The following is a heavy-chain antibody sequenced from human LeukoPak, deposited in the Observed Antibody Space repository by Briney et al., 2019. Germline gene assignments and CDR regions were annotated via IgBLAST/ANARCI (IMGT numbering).Heavy chain of an antibody. CDR3: GRLTAYYSDY. CDR1: GFTFSNSE. J-gene: IGHJ4*02. CDR2: ISITGGTT. V-gene: IGHV3-48*03. Sequence: GGSLRLSCAASGFTFSNSEMNWVRQAPGKGLEWLSFISITGGTTHYAVSVKGRFTISRDNAQSSLFLQMNNLRAEDTAVYYCGRLTAYYSDYWGQGTLVTVSP.